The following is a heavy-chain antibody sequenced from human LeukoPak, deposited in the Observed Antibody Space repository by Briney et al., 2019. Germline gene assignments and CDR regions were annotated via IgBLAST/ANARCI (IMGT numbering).Heavy chain of an antibody. V-gene: IGHV3-23*01. CDR1: GFNFRSYA. CDR2: ISGSGGST. D-gene: IGHD6-19*01. Sequence: GGSLRLCCAASGFNFRSYAMSWVRQAPGKGLEWVSAISGSGGSTYYADSVKGRFTISRDNSKNTVYLQMNSLRAEDTAVYYCAKGSSGWGIAVAEFDYWGQGTLVTVSS. J-gene: IGHJ4*02. CDR3: AKGSSGWGIAVAEFDY.